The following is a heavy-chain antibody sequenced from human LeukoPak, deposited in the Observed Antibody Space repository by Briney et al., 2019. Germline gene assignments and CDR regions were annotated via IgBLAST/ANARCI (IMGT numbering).Heavy chain of an antibody. Sequence: SETLSLTCIVSGGSISNSHWSWIRQPPGKGLQWIGYIYYSGSTNYNPSLKSRVTISGDTSKNQFSLKLSSVTAADTAVYYCARTLYSRGFYTVDYWGQGTLVTVSS. CDR1: GGSISNSH. V-gene: IGHV4-59*08. J-gene: IGHJ4*02. D-gene: IGHD3-3*01. CDR2: IYYSGST. CDR3: ARTLYSRGFYTVDY.